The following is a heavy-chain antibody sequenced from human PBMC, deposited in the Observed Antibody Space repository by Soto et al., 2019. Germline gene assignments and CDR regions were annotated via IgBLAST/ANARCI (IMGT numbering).Heavy chain of an antibody. J-gene: IGHJ4*02. D-gene: IGHD3-16*01. CDR1: GFTFSSYA. V-gene: IGHV3-23*01. CDR2: ISGGGNNT. Sequence: EVQLLESGGGLVQPGGSLRLSCAASGFTFSSYAMSWVRQTPGKGLEWLSVISGGGNNTYYAGSVKGRFTVSRGNSENTLYLQMNSLRVEATAVYYCAKLRGGGLGDAVENWGQGITVTVSS. CDR3: AKLRGGGLGDAVEN.